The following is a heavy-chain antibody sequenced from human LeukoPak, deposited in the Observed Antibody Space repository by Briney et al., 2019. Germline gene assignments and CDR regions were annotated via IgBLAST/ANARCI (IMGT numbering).Heavy chain of an antibody. Sequence: GASVKVSCKASGYTFTGYYMHWVRQAPGQGLEWMGWINPNSGGTNYAQKFQGRVTMTRDTSISTAYMELSRLRSDDTAVYYCARVRKENMIVVVDDAFDIWGQGTMVTVSS. V-gene: IGHV1-2*02. CDR3: ARVRKENMIVVVDDAFDI. CDR1: GYTFTGYY. CDR2: INPNSGGT. J-gene: IGHJ3*02. D-gene: IGHD3-22*01.